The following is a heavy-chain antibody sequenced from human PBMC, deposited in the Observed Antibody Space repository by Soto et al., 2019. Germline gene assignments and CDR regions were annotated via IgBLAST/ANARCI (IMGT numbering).Heavy chain of an antibody. V-gene: IGHV3-30-3*01. J-gene: IGHJ6*02. CDR3: ARSHAPYYYDTTGFFFGLDV. Sequence: QVRLVESGGGVVQPGRSLRLSCAASGFTFSNYAMHWVRQAPGKGLEWVAVMSFDETKKYHAASVEGRFTISRDNSQNTLDLQMNSLRAEDTALYYCARSHAPYYYDTTGFFFGLDVWGLGTTVVVSS. D-gene: IGHD3-22*01. CDR1: GFTFSNYA. CDR2: MSFDETKK.